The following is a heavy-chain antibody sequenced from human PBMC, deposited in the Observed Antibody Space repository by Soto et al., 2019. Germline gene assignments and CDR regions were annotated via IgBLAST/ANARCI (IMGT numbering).Heavy chain of an antibody. V-gene: IGHV1-18*01. J-gene: IGHJ6*02. CDR2: ISAYNGNT. D-gene: IGHD3-3*01. CDR3: ARDRGFLRSIYYYYGMDV. Sequence: VSVKVSCKASGYTFTSYGISWVRQAPGQGLEWMGWISAYNGNTNYAQKLQGRVTMTTDTSTSTAYMELRSLRSDDTAVYYCARDRGFLRSIYYYYGMDVWGQGTTVTVSS. CDR1: GYTFTSYG.